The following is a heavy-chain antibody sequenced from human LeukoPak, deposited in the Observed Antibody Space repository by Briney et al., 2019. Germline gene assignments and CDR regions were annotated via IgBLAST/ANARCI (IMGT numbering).Heavy chain of an antibody. CDR1: GGSISSYY. Sequence: SETLSLTCTVSGGSISSYYWSWIRQPPGKGLEWIGYIYSSGTTKYNSSFKRRVTISVDTSKNQISLKLTSVTAADTAVYYCARDSSIWYRGAFDYWGQGTLVTVSS. V-gene: IGHV4-59*12. CDR3: ARDSSIWYRGAFDY. CDR2: IYSSGTT. D-gene: IGHD6-13*01. J-gene: IGHJ4*02.